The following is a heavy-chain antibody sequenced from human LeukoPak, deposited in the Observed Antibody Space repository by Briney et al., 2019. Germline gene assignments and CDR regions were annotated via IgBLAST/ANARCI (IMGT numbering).Heavy chain of an antibody. CDR1: GFTASSNY. D-gene: IGHD3-16*02. V-gene: IGHV3-53*04. CDR3: ARDRGLSYGMDV. Sequence: PGGSLRLSCAASGFTASSNYMSWVRQAPGKGLEWVSVIYSGGSTYYADSVKGRFTISRHNIKNTLYLQMNSLRPEDTAVYYCARDRGLSYGMDVWGQGTTVTVSS. CDR2: IYSGGST. J-gene: IGHJ6*02.